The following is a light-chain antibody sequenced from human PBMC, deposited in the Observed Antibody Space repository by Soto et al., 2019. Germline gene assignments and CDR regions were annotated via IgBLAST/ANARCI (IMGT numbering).Light chain of an antibody. J-gene: IGKJ5*01. CDR1: QSISNY. CDR2: AAS. CDR3: QQSYSAPIT. Sequence: DIQMTQSQYSLSASIGDRVIITCRASQSISNYLNWYQQKQGKAPKLLIFAASSLQSGVPSRFSGSGSGTNFSLTISSLQPEDFAAYYCQQSYSAPITFGQGTRLEIK. V-gene: IGKV1-39*01.